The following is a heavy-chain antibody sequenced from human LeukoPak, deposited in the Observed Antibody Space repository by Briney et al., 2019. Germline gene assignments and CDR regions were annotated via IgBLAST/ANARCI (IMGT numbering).Heavy chain of an antibody. Sequence: PSETLSLTCTVSGGSTSSSNYYWGWIRQPPGKGLEWIGGIHYSGNTYYNPSLQSRVTISADTSKNQFALDLRSVTAADTAVYYCTRDIGDFVSDFWGQGTLVTVSS. CDR3: TRDIGDFVSDF. V-gene: IGHV4-39*02. D-gene: IGHD2-21*02. CDR2: IHYSGNT. CDR1: GGSTSSSNYY. J-gene: IGHJ4*02.